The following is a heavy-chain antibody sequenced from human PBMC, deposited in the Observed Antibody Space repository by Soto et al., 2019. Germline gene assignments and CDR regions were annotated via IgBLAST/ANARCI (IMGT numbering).Heavy chain of an antibody. J-gene: IGHJ4*02. Sequence: QVQLVQSGAEVKKPGSSVKVSCKASGGTFSSYAISWVRQAPGQGLEWMGGIIPIFGTANYAQKFQGRVRIPGDESRSKAYRGLRGLRSGDRAVYYWGREDTMMRGGGGRVDYWGQGTLVTVSS. CDR3: GREDTMMRGGGGRVDY. V-gene: IGHV1-69*01. CDR2: IIPIFGTA. CDR1: GGTFSSYA. D-gene: IGHD3-22*01.